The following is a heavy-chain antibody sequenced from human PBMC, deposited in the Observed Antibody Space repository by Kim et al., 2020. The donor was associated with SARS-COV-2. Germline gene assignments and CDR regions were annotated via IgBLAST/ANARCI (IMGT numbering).Heavy chain of an antibody. CDR3: ARHYDSSGRYYYGMDV. D-gene: IGHD3-22*01. CDR1: GGSISSYY. V-gene: IGHV4-59*01. CDR2: IYYSGST. Sequence: SETLSLTCTVSGGSISSYYWSWIRQPPGKGLEWIGYIYYSGSTNYNPSLKSRVTISVDTSKNQFSLKLSSVTAADTAVYYCARHYDSSGRYYYGMDVWGQGTTVTVSS. J-gene: IGHJ6*02.